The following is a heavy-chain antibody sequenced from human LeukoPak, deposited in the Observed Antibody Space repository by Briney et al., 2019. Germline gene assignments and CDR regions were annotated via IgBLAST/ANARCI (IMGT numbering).Heavy chain of an antibody. Sequence: SETLSPTCAVSGGSISSGGYSWSWIRQPPGKGLEWIGYIYYSGSTYYNPSLKSRATISVDTSKNQFSLKLSSVTAADTAVYYCARDPVSAFDIWGQGTMVTVSS. J-gene: IGHJ3*02. CDR1: GGSISSGGYS. V-gene: IGHV4-30-4*07. CDR2: IYYSGST. CDR3: ARDPVSAFDI.